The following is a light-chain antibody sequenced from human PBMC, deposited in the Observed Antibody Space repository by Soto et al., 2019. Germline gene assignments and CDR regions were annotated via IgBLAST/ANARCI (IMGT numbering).Light chain of an antibody. Sequence: QSALTQPASVSGSPGQSITISCTGTSSDVGGYNYVSWYQQHPGKAPKLMIYEVSNRPSGVSNRFSGSKSGNTASLTISGLQAEDEADYYCSSYTRSSNFVFGTGNKVTVL. CDR1: SSDVGGYNY. J-gene: IGLJ1*01. CDR3: SSYTRSSNFV. V-gene: IGLV2-14*01. CDR2: EVS.